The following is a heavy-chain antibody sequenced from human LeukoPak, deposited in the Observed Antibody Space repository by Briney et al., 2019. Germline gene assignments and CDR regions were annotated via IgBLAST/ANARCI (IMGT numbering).Heavy chain of an antibody. V-gene: IGHV3-48*03. J-gene: IGHJ4*02. D-gene: IGHD3-16*02. CDR2: ISSSGSTI. Sequence: GGSLRLSCAASGFTFSSYEMNWVRQAPGQGLEWVSYISSSGSTIYYADSVKGRFTISRDNAKNSLYLQMNSLRAEDTAVYYCARSNYDYVWGSYRYDVGIDYWGQGTLVTVSS. CDR3: ARSNYDYVWGSYRYDVGIDY. CDR1: GFTFSSYE.